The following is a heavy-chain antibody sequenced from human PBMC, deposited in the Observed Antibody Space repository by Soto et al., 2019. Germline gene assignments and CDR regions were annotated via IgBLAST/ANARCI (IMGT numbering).Heavy chain of an antibody. D-gene: IGHD1-7*01. CDR3: ARTGSNGGTIDYFDY. CDR2: IIPILGIA. J-gene: IGHJ4*02. V-gene: IGHV1-69*02. Sequence: QVQLVQSGAEVKKPGSSVKVSCKASGGTFSSYTISWVRQAPGQGLEWMGRIIPILGIANYAQKFQGRVTITADKSTSTAYMELSSLRSEDTAVYYCARTGSNGGTIDYFDYWGQGTLVTVSS. CDR1: GGTFSSYT.